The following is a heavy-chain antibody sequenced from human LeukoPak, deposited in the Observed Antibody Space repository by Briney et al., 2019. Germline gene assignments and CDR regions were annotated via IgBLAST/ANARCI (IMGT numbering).Heavy chain of an antibody. J-gene: IGHJ4*02. CDR3: ARSGRLEYCSGGSCFRWDY. CDR2: IYPDDSDT. Sequence: GESLKISCKVSGYNFTNYWIGWVRQMPGKGLEWMGIIYPDDSDTKYSPSFQGQVTISADKSISTAYLQWSSLKASDTAMYYCARSGRLEYCSGGSCFRWDYWGQGTLVTVSS. D-gene: IGHD2-15*01. CDR1: GYNFTNYW. V-gene: IGHV5-51*01.